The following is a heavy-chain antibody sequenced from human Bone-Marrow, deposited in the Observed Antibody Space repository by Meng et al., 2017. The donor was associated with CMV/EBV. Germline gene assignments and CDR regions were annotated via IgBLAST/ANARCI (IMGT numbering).Heavy chain of an antibody. J-gene: IGHJ4*02. CDR2: INPSGGSA. V-gene: IGHV1-46*02. Sequence: SCKASEYIFNTYYLHGLRQAPGQGLEWIGIINPSGGSATYAQKFRGRVAMTRDTSTSTVYMELSSLRSEDTAVYYCARGGSSSGYYRYWGQGTLVTVSS. D-gene: IGHD3-22*01. CDR3: ARGGSSSGYYRY. CDR1: EYIFNTYY.